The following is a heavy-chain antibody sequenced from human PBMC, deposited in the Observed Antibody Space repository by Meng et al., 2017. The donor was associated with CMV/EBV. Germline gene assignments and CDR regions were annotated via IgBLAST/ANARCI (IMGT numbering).Heavy chain of an antibody. CDR2: ISSNRTYI. V-gene: IGHV3-21*01. Sequence: ATSGFTFSDYSMNWVRQAPRKGMEWDSSISSNRTYIYCADSVKGRFTISRDNAKDSLSLQMSSLRAEDTAMYYCARTNGYLPSYFDYWGQGTLVTVSS. D-gene: IGHD5-24*01. CDR1: GFTFSDYS. J-gene: IGHJ4*02. CDR3: ARTNGYLPSYFDY.